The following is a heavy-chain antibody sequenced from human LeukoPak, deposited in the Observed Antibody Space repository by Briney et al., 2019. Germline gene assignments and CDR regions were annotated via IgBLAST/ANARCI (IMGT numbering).Heavy chain of an antibody. Sequence: ASVKVSCKASGYTFTGYYMHWVRQAPGQGLEWMGWMNPNSGNTGYAQKFQGRVTMTRNTSISTAYMELSSLRSEDTAVYYCARVERDPYYYDSSGYSDFDYWGQGTLVTVSS. D-gene: IGHD3-22*01. CDR3: ARVERDPYYYDSSGYSDFDY. V-gene: IGHV1-8*02. CDR1: GYTFTGYY. CDR2: MNPNSGNT. J-gene: IGHJ4*02.